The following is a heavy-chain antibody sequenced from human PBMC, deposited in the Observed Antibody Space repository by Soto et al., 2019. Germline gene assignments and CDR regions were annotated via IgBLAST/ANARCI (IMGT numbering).Heavy chain of an antibody. CDR2: INPNTGVT. CDR3: ARGGYLMANWFEP. V-gene: IGHV1-2*07. J-gene: IGHJ5*02. Sequence: ASVKVSCKASGYTLTGYYMHWVRQAPGQGLEWLGWINPNTGVTKYAHDFQGRVTMTRDTSISTTYMELSRLRSDDTAVYYCARGGYLMANWFEPLGQGTLVKVSS. CDR1: GYTLTGYY. D-gene: IGHD1-1*01.